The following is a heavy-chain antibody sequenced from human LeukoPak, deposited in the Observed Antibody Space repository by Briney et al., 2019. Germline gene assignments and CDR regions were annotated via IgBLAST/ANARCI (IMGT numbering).Heavy chain of an antibody. CDR2: ISSGSSYI. Sequence: GGSLRLSCAASGFTFSRYSMNWVRQAPGKGLEWVSSISSGSSYIYYADSVRGRLTISRDNAKNSLYLQMNSLRAEDTAVYYCARDLISHDGTGYTTTPHDYWGQGTLVTVSS. J-gene: IGHJ4*02. D-gene: IGHD3-22*01. CDR1: GFTFSRYS. CDR3: ARDLISHDGTGYTTTPHDY. V-gene: IGHV3-21*06.